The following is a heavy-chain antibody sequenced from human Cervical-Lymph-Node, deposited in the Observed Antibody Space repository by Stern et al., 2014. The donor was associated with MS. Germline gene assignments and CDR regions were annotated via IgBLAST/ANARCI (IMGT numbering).Heavy chain of an antibody. CDR3: ARDGVGNDDALDI. CDR2: INPYNGNT. Sequence: VQLVESGVEVKKPGASVKVSCKASGYTFTRYGVSWVRQAPGQGLEWLGWINPYNGNTRYSQKLQGRVTMTTDTSTGTAYMELRGLRSDDAAVYYCARDGVGNDDALDIWGQGTMVTVSS. D-gene: IGHD7-27*01. J-gene: IGHJ3*02. CDR1: GYTFTRYG. V-gene: IGHV1-18*01.